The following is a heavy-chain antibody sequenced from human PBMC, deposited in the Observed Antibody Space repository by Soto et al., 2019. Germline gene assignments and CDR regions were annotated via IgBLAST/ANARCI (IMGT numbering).Heavy chain of an antibody. CDR1: GASISSHY. Sequence: SETLSLTCTVSGASISSHYWGWIRQPPGKGLEWVGYIYYTGSTNTNPSLKSRVTISVDTSKNQFSLKLSSVTAADTAVYYCATQEVGGSYVYTFDPWGQGTLVTVSS. CDR3: ATQEVGGSYVYTFDP. J-gene: IGHJ5*02. V-gene: IGHV4-59*08. D-gene: IGHD1-26*01. CDR2: IYYTGST.